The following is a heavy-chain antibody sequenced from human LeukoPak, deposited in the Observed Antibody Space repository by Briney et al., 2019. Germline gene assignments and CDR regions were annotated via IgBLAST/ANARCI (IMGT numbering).Heavy chain of an antibody. CDR3: ARDYYGSGSTEPPPWFDP. Sequence: GGSLRLSCAASGFTFSSYAMHWVRQAPGKGLEWVAVISYDGSNKYYADSVKGRFTISRDNSKNTLYLQMNSLRAEDTAVYYCARDYYGSGSTEPPPWFDPWGQGTLVTVSS. CDR2: ISYDGSNK. CDR1: GFTFSSYA. J-gene: IGHJ5*02. D-gene: IGHD3-10*01. V-gene: IGHV3-30-3*01.